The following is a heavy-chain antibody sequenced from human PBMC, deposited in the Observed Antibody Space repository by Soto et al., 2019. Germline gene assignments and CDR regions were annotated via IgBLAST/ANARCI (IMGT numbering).Heavy chain of an antibody. D-gene: IGHD3-22*01. CDR1: GFTFSNAW. Sequence: GASLRLSCAASGFTFSNAWMSWVRPAPGNALEWVGRLKSKPERGTTDYAAPVKGRFTISRDDSKNTLYLHMNSLKTEDIAVYYCTPTYYYDSSGYYSFDYWVHGTLVTVSS. CDR3: TPTYYYDSSGYYSFDY. J-gene: IGHJ4*01. CDR2: LKSKPERGTT. V-gene: IGHV3-15*01.